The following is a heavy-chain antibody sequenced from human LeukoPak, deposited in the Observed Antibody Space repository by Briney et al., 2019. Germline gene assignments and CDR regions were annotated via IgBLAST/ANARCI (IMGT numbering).Heavy chain of an antibody. V-gene: IGHV1-69*05. CDR2: IIPIFGTA. D-gene: IGHD6-19*01. Sequence: KVSCKASGGTSSSYAISWVRQAPGQGLEWMGRIIPIFGTANYAQKFQGRVTITTDESTSTAYMELSSLRSEDTAVYYCARDLGIAVVGEAFDIWGQGTMVTVSS. CDR1: GGTSSSYA. J-gene: IGHJ3*02. CDR3: ARDLGIAVVGEAFDI.